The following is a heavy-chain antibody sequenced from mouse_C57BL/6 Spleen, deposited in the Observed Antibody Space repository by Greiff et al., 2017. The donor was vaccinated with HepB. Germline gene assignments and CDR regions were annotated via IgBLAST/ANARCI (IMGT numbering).Heavy chain of an antibody. CDR1: GFSLTSYG. CDR3: ARTGYYGSSYNYFDY. Sequence: QVQLQQSGPGLVQPSQSLSITCTVSGFSLTSYGVHWVRQSPGKGLEWLGVIWSGGSTDYNAAFISRLSISKDNSKSQVFFKMNSLQADDTAIYYCARTGYYGSSYNYFDYWGQGTTLTVSS. V-gene: IGHV2-2*01. D-gene: IGHD1-1*01. CDR2: IWSGGST. J-gene: IGHJ2*01.